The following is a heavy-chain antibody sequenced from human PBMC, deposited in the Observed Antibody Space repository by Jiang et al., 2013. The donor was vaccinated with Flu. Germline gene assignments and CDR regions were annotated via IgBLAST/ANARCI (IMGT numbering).Heavy chain of an antibody. V-gene: IGHV4-39*07. D-gene: IGHD5-18*01. J-gene: IGHJ4*02. CDR3: ARTTDYSYGAS. Sequence: ETLSLTCTVSGGSISSSSYYWGWIRQPPGKGLEWIGSIYYSGSTYYNPSLKSRVTISVDTSKNQFSLKLSSVTAADTAVYYCARTTDYSYGASWGRGTLVTVSS. CDR2: IYYSGST. CDR1: GGSISSSSYY.